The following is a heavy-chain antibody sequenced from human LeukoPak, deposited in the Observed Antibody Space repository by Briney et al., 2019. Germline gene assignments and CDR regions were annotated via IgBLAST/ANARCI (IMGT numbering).Heavy chain of an antibody. D-gene: IGHD2-2*01. Sequence: VASVKVSCTASGYSLTGYHMHWVRQAPGQGLEWMGRINPNSGDTNYAQKFQGRVTMTRDTSISTAYMELSRLRSDDTAVYYRARDYCSSTSCLFDYWGQGTLVTVSS. CDR2: INPNSGDT. J-gene: IGHJ4*02. CDR1: GYSLTGYH. CDR3: ARDYCSSTSCLFDY. V-gene: IGHV1-2*06.